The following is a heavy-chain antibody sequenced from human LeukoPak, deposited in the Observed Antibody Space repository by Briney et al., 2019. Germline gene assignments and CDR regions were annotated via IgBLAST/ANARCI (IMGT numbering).Heavy chain of an antibody. D-gene: IGHD3-22*01. V-gene: IGHV3-30-3*01. J-gene: IGHJ4*02. CDR1: GFTFSDYA. CDR2: ISHDGSKK. CDR3: ARDGAGHYYESSGYFDS. Sequence: GGSLRLSCAASGFTFSDYAIHLVRQAPGKGLEWVAVISHDGSKKYYADSVKGRFTISRDSSRNTVYLHVKSLRAEDTAVYYCARDGAGHYYESSGYFDSWGQGTLVTVSS.